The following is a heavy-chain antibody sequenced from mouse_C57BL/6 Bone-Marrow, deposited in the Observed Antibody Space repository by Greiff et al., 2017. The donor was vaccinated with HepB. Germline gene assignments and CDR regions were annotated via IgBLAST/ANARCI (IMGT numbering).Heavy chain of an antibody. Sequence: EVQGVESGGGLVQPKGSLKLSCAASGFSFNTYAMNWVRQAPGKGLEWVARIRSKSNNYATYYADPVKDRFNISRDDSESMIYLQMNNLKTEDTAMYYCVRHYGSSLWFAYWGQGTLVTVSA. V-gene: IGHV10-1*01. CDR2: IRSKSNNYAT. D-gene: IGHD1-1*01. J-gene: IGHJ3*01. CDR1: GFSFNTYA. CDR3: VRHYGSSLWFAY.